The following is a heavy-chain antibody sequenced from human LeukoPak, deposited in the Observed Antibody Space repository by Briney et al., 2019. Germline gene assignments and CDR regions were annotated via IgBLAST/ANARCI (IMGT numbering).Heavy chain of an antibody. CDR2: ISGSGDRT. CDR3: AKDAEIGVAADEY. D-gene: IGHD6-19*01. Sequence: PGGSLRLSCAASGFVFSHYHMSWVRQGPGKGLEWVAAISGSGDRTYYADSVKARFTISRDNAKNTLYLQMDSLRDDDTAVYYCAKDAEIGVAADEYWGQGTLVTVSS. V-gene: IGHV3-23*01. CDR1: GFVFSHYH. J-gene: IGHJ4*02.